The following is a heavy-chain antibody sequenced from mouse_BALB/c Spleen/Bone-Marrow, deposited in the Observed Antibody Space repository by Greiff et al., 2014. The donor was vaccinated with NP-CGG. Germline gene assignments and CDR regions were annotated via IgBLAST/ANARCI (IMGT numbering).Heavy chain of an antibody. J-gene: IGHJ3*01. CDR1: GYTFTNYY. Sequence: QVQLQQSGAELVKPGASVSLSCKASGYTFTNYYMYWVKQRPGQGLEWIGEINPSNGGTNFNEKFKSKATLTVDKSSNTTYMQLSSLTSEDSAVYYCTRSGNYLFAYWGQGTLVTVSA. V-gene: IGHV1S81*02. D-gene: IGHD2-1*01. CDR3: TRSGNYLFAY. CDR2: INPSNGGT.